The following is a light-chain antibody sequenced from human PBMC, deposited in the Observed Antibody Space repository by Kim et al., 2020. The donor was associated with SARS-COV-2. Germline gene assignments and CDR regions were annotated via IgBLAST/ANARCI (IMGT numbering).Light chain of an antibody. CDR2: DAS. CDR1: RSVSSY. J-gene: IGKJ4*01. CDR3: QQRSNWPPLT. V-gene: IGKV3-11*01. Sequence: EIVLTQSPATLSLSPGARATLSCRASRSVSSYLAWYEQKPGQAPRLLIYDASNRVTGIPARFSGSGSGTDFTLTISSLEPEDFAVYYCQQRSNWPPLTFGGGTKVEIK.